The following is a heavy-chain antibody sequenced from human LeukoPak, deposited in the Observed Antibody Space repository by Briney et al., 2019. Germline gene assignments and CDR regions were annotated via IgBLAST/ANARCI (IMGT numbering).Heavy chain of an antibody. CDR1: GYTFTGYY. Sequence: VASVKVSCKASGYTFTGYYMHWVRQAPGQGLEWMGWINPNSGGTNYAQKFQGRVTMTRDTSISTAYMELSRLRSDDTAVYYCARDRGDCSSTSCYVGYFDYWGQGTLVTVSS. J-gene: IGHJ4*02. D-gene: IGHD2-2*01. CDR2: INPNSGGT. CDR3: ARDRGDCSSTSCYVGYFDY. V-gene: IGHV1-2*02.